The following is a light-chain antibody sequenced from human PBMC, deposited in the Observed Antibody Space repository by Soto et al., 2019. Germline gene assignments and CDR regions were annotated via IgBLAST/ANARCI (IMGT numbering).Light chain of an antibody. CDR1: QSISSW. V-gene: IGKV1-5*03. Sequence: DIQMTQSPSTLSASVGDRVTITCRASQSISSWLAWYQQKPGKAPKLLIYKASSLESGVPSRFSGSGSGTESLIIISSQQPDVVASYCCQQYSSFRTFGQGTKVEIK. CDR3: QQYSSFRT. J-gene: IGKJ1*01. CDR2: KAS.